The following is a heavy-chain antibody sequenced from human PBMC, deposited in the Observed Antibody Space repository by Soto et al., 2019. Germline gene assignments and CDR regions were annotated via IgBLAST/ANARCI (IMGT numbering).Heavy chain of an antibody. V-gene: IGHV4-61*01. CDR1: GGSVSSGSYY. CDR3: ARGWGKDFWSGYSSYYYYYGMDV. CDR2: IYYSGST. D-gene: IGHD3-3*01. J-gene: IGHJ6*02. Sequence: PSETLSLTCTVSGGSVSSGSYYWSWIRQPPGKGLEWIGYIYYSGSTNYNPSLKSRVTISVDTSKNQFSLKLSSVTAADTAVYYCARGWGKDFWSGYSSYYYYYGMDVWGQGTTVTVSS.